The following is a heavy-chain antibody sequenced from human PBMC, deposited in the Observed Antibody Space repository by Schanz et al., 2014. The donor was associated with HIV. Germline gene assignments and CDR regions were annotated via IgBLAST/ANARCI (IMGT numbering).Heavy chain of an antibody. Sequence: VQLVESGGGVGQPGRSLKLSCAASGFTLEDYAMHWVRQAPGKGLEWVSGMSWNRRRIGYGDAVKGRFTISRDNANNFVYLEMNGLRVEDTALYYCAKGIMGATEYYYGMDVWGQGTMVTVS. D-gene: IGHD1-26*01. J-gene: IGHJ6*02. V-gene: IGHV3-9*01. CDR1: GFTLEDYA. CDR3: AKGIMGATEYYYGMDV. CDR2: MSWNRRRI.